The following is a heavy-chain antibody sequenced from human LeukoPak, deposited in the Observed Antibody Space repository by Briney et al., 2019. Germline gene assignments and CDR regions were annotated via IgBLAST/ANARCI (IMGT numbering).Heavy chain of an antibody. CDR3: AELGITMIGGV. V-gene: IGHV3-21*01. CDR2: ISSSSSYI. CDR1: GFTSSSYS. Sequence: GGSLRLSCAASGFTSSSYSLNGVPQAPGKGLEGVSSISSSSSYIYYADSVKGRFTISRDNAKNSLYLQMNSLRAEDTAVYYCAELGITMIGGVWGKGTTVTISS. D-gene: IGHD3-10*02. J-gene: IGHJ6*04.